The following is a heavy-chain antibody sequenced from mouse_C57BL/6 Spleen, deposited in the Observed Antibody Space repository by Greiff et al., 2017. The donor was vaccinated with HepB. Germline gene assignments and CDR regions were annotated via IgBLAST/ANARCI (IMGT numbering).Heavy chain of an antibody. Sequence: VKLQQPGAELVKPGASVKMSCKASGYTFTSYWITWVKQRPGQGLEWIGDIYPGSGSTNYNEKFKSKATLTVDTSSSTAYMQLSSLTSEDSAVYYCAREEGYGNYYFDYWGQGTTLTVSS. CDR2: IYPGSGST. V-gene: IGHV1-55*01. J-gene: IGHJ2*01. CDR3: AREEGYGNYYFDY. D-gene: IGHD2-10*02. CDR1: GYTFTSYW.